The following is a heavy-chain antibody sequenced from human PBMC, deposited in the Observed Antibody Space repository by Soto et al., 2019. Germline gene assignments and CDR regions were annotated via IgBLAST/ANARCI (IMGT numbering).Heavy chain of an antibody. D-gene: IGHD1-20*01. J-gene: IGHJ4*02. CDR3: ARLDNFFRHFDS. CDR1: GYIFPNWY. Sequence: VASVKVSCKTSGYIFPNWYIHWMRQAPGQGLQWIGWINPDSGATDQAQKFRGRVALTRDTAIGAAYMELTGLTSDDTAVYFCARLDNFFRHFDSWGQGTLVTVSS. V-gene: IGHV1-2*02. CDR2: INPDSGAT.